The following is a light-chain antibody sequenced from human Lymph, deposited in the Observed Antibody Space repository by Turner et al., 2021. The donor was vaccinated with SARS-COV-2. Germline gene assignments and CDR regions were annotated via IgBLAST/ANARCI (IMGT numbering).Light chain of an antibody. CDR1: QSISNY. Sequence: DIQMTQSPSSLSASVGDRVTITCRASQSISNYLNWYQQKPGKAPKLLIYAASSLQSGVPSRFSGSGSGTDFTLTISSLQPEDFATYYRQQSSSTPPYTFGQGTKLEIK. CDR3: QQSSSTPPYT. CDR2: AAS. J-gene: IGKJ2*01. V-gene: IGKV1-39*01.